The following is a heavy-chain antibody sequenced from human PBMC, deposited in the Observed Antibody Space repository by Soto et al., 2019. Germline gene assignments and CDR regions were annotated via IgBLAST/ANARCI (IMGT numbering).Heavy chain of an antibody. CDR3: AKDRYGDYGGIDY. CDR2: ITGSGGST. D-gene: IGHD4-17*01. J-gene: IGHJ4*02. Sequence: GGSLRLSCEASGFTFKTYSMIWVRQAPGKGLEWVSVITGSGGSTYYADSVKGRFTISRDPSKNTPFLQMNSLRAEDTAVYYCAKDRYGDYGGIDYWGQGTMVTVSS. CDR1: GFTFKTYS. V-gene: IGHV3-23*01.